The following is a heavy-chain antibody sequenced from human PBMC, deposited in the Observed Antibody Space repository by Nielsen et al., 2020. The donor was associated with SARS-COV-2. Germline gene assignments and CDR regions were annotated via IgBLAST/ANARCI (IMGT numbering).Heavy chain of an antibody. D-gene: IGHD4-17*01. V-gene: IGHV3-30*02. CDR2: IWYDGSNK. Sequence: GESLKISCAASGFTFSSYGMHWVRQAPGKGLEWVAVIWYDGSNKYYADSVKGRFTISRDNSKNTLYLQMSSLRAEDTAVYYCVKHSQYGDYSDYYYYGMDVWGQGTTVTVSS. CDR1: GFTFSSYG. J-gene: IGHJ6*02. CDR3: VKHSQYGDYSDYYYYGMDV.